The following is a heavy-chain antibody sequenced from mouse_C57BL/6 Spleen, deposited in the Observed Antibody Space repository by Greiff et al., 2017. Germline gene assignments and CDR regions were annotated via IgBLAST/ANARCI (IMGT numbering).Heavy chain of an antibody. Sequence: VQLQQPGAELVRPGSSVKLSCKASGYTFTSYWMHWVKQRPIQGLEWIGNIDPSDSETHYNQKFKDKATLTVDKSSSTAYMQLSSLTSEDSAVYYCARWGYGGYFDYWGQGTTLTVSS. V-gene: IGHV1-52*01. CDR1: GYTFTSYW. D-gene: IGHD1-1*02. J-gene: IGHJ2*01. CDR3: ARWGYGGYFDY. CDR2: IDPSDSET.